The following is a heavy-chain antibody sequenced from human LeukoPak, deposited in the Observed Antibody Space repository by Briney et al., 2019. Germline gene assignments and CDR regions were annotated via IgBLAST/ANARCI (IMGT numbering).Heavy chain of an antibody. V-gene: IGHV4-39*07. CDR2: IYHSGST. D-gene: IGHD3-22*01. J-gene: IGHJ4*02. CDR1: GGSISSSSYY. Sequence: SETLSLTCTVSGGSISSSSYYWGWIRQPPGKGLEWIGSIYHSGSTNYNPSLKSRVTISVDKSKNQFSLKLSSVTAADTAVYYCARDVLDSSGDFDYWGQGTLVTVSS. CDR3: ARDVLDSSGDFDY.